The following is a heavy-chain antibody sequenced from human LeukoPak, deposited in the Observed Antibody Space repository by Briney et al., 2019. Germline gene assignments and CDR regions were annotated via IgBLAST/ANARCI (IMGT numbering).Heavy chain of an antibody. V-gene: IGHV3-43*02. CDR3: AKVLGYYDSSGYYQEGGFDY. D-gene: IGHD3-22*01. Sequence: GGSLRLSCAASGXTFDDYAMHWVRQAPGKGLEWVSLISGDGGSTYYADSVKGRFTISRDNSKNSLYLQMNSLRTEDTALYYCAKVLGYYDSSGYYQEGGFDYWGQGTLVTVSS. CDR1: GXTFDDYA. CDR2: ISGDGGST. J-gene: IGHJ4*02.